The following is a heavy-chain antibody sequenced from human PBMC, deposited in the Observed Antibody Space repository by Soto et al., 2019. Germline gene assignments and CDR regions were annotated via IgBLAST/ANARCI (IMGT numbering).Heavy chain of an antibody. V-gene: IGHV3-33*01. CDR3: ARDNVDSSSLNYYYYMDV. D-gene: IGHD6-6*01. CDR1: GFTFSSYG. J-gene: IGHJ6*03. Sequence: GGSLRLSCAASGFTFSSYGMHWVRQAPGKGLEWVAVIWYDGSNKYYADSVKGRFTISRDNSKNTVYLQMNSLRAEDTAVYYCARDNVDSSSLNYYYYMDVWGKGTTVTVSS. CDR2: IWYDGSNK.